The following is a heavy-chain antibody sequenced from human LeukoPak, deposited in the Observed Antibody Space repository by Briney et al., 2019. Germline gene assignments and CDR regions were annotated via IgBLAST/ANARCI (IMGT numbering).Heavy chain of an antibody. CDR1: GDSISNDDYY. Sequence: PSETLSFTCTVSGDSISNDDYYWSWIRQPPGKGLEWIGYIYYSGSTYSNPSLKSRVTISVDRSKNQFSLKLSSVTAADTAVYYCARVSSGWFGELSPVKYFDYWGQGTLVTVSS. CDR3: ARVSSGWFGELSPVKYFDY. D-gene: IGHD3-10*01. CDR2: IYYSGST. J-gene: IGHJ4*02. V-gene: IGHV4-30-4*01.